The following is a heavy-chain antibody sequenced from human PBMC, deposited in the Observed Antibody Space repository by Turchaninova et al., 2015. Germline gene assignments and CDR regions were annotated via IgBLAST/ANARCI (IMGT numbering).Heavy chain of an antibody. CDR2: INHSGST. Sequence: ETLSLTCAVYGGSFSGYYWSWIRQPPGKGLEWIGEINHSGSTNYNPSLKNRVTISVDTSKNQFSRKLSSVTAADTAVYYCASKYYDILTGYYRRAYYFDYWGQGTLVTVSS. CDR3: ASKYYDILTGYYRRAYYFDY. J-gene: IGHJ4*02. V-gene: IGHV4-34*01. D-gene: IGHD3-9*01. CDR1: GGSFSGYY.